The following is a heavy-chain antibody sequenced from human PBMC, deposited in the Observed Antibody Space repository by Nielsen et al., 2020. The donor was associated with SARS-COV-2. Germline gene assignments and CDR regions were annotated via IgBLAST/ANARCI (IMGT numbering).Heavy chain of an antibody. J-gene: IGHJ3*02. Sequence: SETLSLTCAVYGGSFSGYYWSWIRQPPGKGLEWIGEINHSGSTYYNPSLKSRVTISVDTSKKQFSLKLSSVTAADTAVYYCARGTTVAFDDAFDIWGQGTMVTVSS. CDR2: INHSGST. V-gene: IGHV4-34*01. D-gene: IGHD4-23*01. CDR3: ARGTTVAFDDAFDI. CDR1: GGSFSGYY.